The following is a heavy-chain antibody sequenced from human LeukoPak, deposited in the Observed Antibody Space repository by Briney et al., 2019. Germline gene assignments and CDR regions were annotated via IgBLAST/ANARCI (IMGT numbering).Heavy chain of an antibody. CDR3: ARQEQQLIYNWFDP. CDR1: GGSISSSTYY. J-gene: IGHJ5*02. Sequence: SETLSLTCTVSGGSISSSTYYWGWIRQPPGKGLEWIGTIYYSGSTYYNPSLKSRVTISVDTSKNQFSLKLSSVTAADTAVYYCARQEQQLIYNWFDPWGQGTLVTVSS. CDR2: IYYSGST. D-gene: IGHD6-13*01. V-gene: IGHV4-39*07.